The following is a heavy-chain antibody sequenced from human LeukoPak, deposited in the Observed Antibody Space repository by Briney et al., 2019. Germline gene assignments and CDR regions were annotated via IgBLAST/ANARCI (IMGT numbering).Heavy chain of an antibody. CDR2: IYYSGST. CDR1: GGSISSGDYY. J-gene: IGHJ4*02. D-gene: IGHD3-3*01. CDR3: ARQSPRRIFGVSTPVAY. Sequence: TSETLSLTCTVSGGSISSGDYYWGWIRQPPGKGLEWIGSIYYSGSTYYNPSLKSRVTISVDTSKNQFSLKLSSVTAADTAVYYCARQSPRRIFGVSTPVAYWGQGTLVTVSS. V-gene: IGHV4-39*01.